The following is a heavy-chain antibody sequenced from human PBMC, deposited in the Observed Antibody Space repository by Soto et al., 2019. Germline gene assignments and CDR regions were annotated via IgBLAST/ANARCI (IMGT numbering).Heavy chain of an antibody. CDR1: GFIFSDYS. D-gene: IGHD1-1*01. Sequence: EVQLLESGGGLVLPGGSLRLSCAASGFIFSDYSMSWVRQAPGKGLEWVSGISGRGGNTYYADSVKGRFTISRDSSRNTLFLQMNSLRAEDTALYFCARSSGDTWEQYYFDYWGQGTLVHVSS. CDR2: ISGRGGNT. V-gene: IGHV3-23*01. CDR3: ARSSGDTWEQYYFDY. J-gene: IGHJ4*02.